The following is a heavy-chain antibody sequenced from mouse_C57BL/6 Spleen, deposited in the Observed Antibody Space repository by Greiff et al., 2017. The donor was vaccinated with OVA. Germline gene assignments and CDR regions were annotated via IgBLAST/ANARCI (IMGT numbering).Heavy chain of an antibody. CDR1: GFSLTSYG. CDR2: IWSGGST. Sequence: QVQLQQSGPGLVQPSQSLSITCTVSGFSLTSYGVHWVRQSPGQGLEWLGVIWSGGSTDYNAAFISRLSTSKDNSTSQVYFKMNSLQADDTAIYDCARKELYYNGAMDYWGQGTSVTVSS. V-gene: IGHV2-2*01. J-gene: IGHJ4*01. CDR3: ARKELYYNGAMDY. D-gene: IGHD2-1*01.